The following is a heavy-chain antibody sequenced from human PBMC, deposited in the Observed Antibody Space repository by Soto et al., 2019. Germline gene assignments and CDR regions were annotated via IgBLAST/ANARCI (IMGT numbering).Heavy chain of an antibody. V-gene: IGHV4-4*02. CDR3: ARVTESDAFDI. CDR2: IHHRGSI. CDR1: GGSISSINW. Sequence: QVQLQESGPGLVKPSGTLSLTCAVSGGSISSINWWSWVRQPPGKGLEWIGEIHHRGSINYSPSLSSRLTISVDKSKHQFSLNLSSVTAADTAVYYCARVTESDAFDIWGQGTMVTVSS. J-gene: IGHJ3*02.